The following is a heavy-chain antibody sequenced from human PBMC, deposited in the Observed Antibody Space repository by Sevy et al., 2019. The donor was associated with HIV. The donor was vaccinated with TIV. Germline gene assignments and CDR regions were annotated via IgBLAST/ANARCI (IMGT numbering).Heavy chain of an antibody. J-gene: IGHJ4*02. Sequence: GSLRLPCAASGFTFSYYNMNWVRQAPGKGLEWVSSVSSGSSYVYHADSVKGRFTISRDNAKNSLYLQMNSLRTEDTAVYYCASPLHYFDSPCSFWGQGTQVTVSS. D-gene: IGHD3-22*01. CDR3: ASPLHYFDSPCSF. V-gene: IGHV3-21*01. CDR2: VSSGSSYV. CDR1: GFTFSYYN.